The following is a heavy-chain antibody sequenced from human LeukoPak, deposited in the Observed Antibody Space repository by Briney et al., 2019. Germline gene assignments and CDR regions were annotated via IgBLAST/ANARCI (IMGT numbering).Heavy chain of an antibody. CDR1: GDSTSNNY. V-gene: IGHV4-39*01. Sequence: SETLSLTCTVSGDSTSNNYWGWIRQPPGKGLEWIGSIYYSGSTYYNPSLKSRVTISVDTSENQFSLKLSSVTAADTAVSYCASQRNDYYDSSGHDYWGQGTLVTVSS. D-gene: IGHD3-22*01. CDR2: IYYSGST. CDR3: ASQRNDYYDSSGHDY. J-gene: IGHJ4*02.